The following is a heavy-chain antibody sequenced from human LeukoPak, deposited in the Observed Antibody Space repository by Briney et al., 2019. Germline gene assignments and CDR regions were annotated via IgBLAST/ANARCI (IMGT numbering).Heavy chain of an antibody. Sequence: TGGSLRLSCAASGFTFSTYAMHWVRQAPGKGLEWVAVISYDGSSKYYADSVKGRFTISRDNSKNTVYLQMNNLRAEDTAMYYCARVDTTLSYKLDYWGQGTLVTVSS. CDR1: GFTFSTYA. CDR3: ARVDTTLSYKLDY. J-gene: IGHJ4*02. D-gene: IGHD1-1*01. CDR2: ISYDGSSK. V-gene: IGHV3-30*14.